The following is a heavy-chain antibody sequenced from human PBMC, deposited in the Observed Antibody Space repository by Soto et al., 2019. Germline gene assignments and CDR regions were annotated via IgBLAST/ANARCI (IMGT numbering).Heavy chain of an antibody. CDR1: GGTFSSYT. J-gene: IGHJ5*02. CDR3: ARFSGYGNVYNWFDP. Sequence: ASVKVSCKASGGTFSSYTISWVRQAPGQGLEWMGRIIPILGIANYAQKFQGRVTITADKSTSTAYMELSSLRSEDTAVYYCARFSGYGNVYNWFDPWGQGTLVTVSS. V-gene: IGHV1-69*02. CDR2: IIPILGIA. D-gene: IGHD5-18*01.